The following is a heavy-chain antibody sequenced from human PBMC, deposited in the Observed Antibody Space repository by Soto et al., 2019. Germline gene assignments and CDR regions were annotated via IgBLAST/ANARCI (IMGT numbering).Heavy chain of an antibody. Sequence: QVQLVESGGGVVQPGRSLRLSCAASGFTFSSYGMHWVRQAPGKGLEWVAVISYDGSNKYYADSVKGRFTISRDNSKNTLYLQMNSLRAEETAVYYCATVVISDYWGQGTLVTVSS. V-gene: IGHV3-30*03. J-gene: IGHJ4*02. CDR2: ISYDGSNK. CDR1: GFTFSSYG. CDR3: ATVVISDY. D-gene: IGHD2-15*01.